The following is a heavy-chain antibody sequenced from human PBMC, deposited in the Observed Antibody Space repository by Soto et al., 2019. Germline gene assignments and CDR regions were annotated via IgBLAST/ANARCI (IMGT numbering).Heavy chain of an antibody. Sequence: QLQLQESGSGLVKPSQTLSLTCAVSGGSISSGGYSWSWIRQPPGKGLEWIGYIYHSGSTYYNPYLKSRVTISVDRSKNQFALKLSSVTAADTAVYYCARGPYYSNYGSWFDPWGQGTLVTVSS. V-gene: IGHV4-30-2*01. CDR2: IYHSGST. CDR1: GGSISSGGYS. D-gene: IGHD4-4*01. CDR3: ARGPYYSNYGSWFDP. J-gene: IGHJ5*02.